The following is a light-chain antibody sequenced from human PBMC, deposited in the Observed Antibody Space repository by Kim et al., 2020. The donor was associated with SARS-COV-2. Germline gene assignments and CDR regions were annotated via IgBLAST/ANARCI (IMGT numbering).Light chain of an antibody. CDR2: GKN. CDR3: NSRDSSGNHPHWV. J-gene: IGLJ3*02. CDR1: SLRSYY. Sequence: SSELTQDPAVSVALGQTVRITCQGDSLRSYYASWYQQKPGQAPVLVIYGKNNRPSGIPDRFSGSSSRNTASLTITGAQAEDEADYYCNSRDSSGNHPHWV. V-gene: IGLV3-19*01.